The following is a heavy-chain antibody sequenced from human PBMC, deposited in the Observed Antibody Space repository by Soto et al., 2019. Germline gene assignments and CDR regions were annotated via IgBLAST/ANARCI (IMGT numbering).Heavy chain of an antibody. D-gene: IGHD4-4*01. CDR2: ISYDGSNK. J-gene: IGHJ6*02. Sequence: GGSLRLSCAASGFTFSSYGMHWVRQAPGKGLEWVAVISYDGSNKYYADSVKGRFTISRDNSKNTLYLQMNSLRAEDTAVYYCAKVSTVTTYGWRWSYYYGMDVWGQGTTVTVSS. V-gene: IGHV3-30*18. CDR3: AKVSTVTTYGWRWSYYYGMDV. CDR1: GFTFSSYG.